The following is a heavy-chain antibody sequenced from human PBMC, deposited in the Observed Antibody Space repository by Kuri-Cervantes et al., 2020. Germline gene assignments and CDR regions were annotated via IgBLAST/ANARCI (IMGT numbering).Heavy chain of an antibody. CDR2: INPNSGGA. D-gene: IGHD2-21*02. V-gene: IGHV1-2*04. CDR1: GYTFTGYY. Sequence: ASVKVSCKASGYTFTGYYMHWVRQAPGEGLEWMGWINPNSGGANYAQKFQGWVTITRDTSISTAYMELKRLRAEDTAVYYCARDSEEGDGAFDIWGQGTMVTVSS. J-gene: IGHJ3*02. CDR3: ARDSEEGDGAFDI.